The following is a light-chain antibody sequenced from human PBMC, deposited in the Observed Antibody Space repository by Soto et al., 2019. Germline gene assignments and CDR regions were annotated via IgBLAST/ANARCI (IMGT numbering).Light chain of an antibody. CDR3: QQYNNWPLT. Sequence: EIVMTPSPATLSVSPGERATLSCRASQSVSSNLAWYQQKPGQTPRLLIHGASTRATRIPARFSGSGSGTEFTLTISSLQSEDFAVYYCQQYNNWPLTFGGGNKVEIQ. CDR2: GAS. V-gene: IGKV3-15*01. CDR1: QSVSSN. J-gene: IGKJ4*01.